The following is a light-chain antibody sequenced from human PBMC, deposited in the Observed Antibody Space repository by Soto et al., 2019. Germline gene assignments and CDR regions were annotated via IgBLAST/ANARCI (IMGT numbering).Light chain of an antibody. CDR2: GNS. J-gene: IGLJ2*01. V-gene: IGLV1-40*01. CDR1: SSNIGAGYD. Sequence: QSVLTQPPSVSGAPGQRVTISCTGSSSNIGAGYDVHWYQQLPGTAPKLLIYGNSNRPSGVPDRFSGSKSGTSASLAITGLQAECEADYYCQSYDSSLSVVFGGGTKVTVL. CDR3: QSYDSSLSVV.